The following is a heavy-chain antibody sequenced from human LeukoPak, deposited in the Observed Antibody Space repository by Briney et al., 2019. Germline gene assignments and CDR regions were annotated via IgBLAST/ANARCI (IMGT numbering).Heavy chain of an antibody. D-gene: IGHD4-17*01. CDR2: INLNSGGT. CDR1: GYTFTVYY. J-gene: IGHJ6*03. Sequence: GPSVNLSYEASGYTFTVYYMHGVPQAPGQGLVCMVWINLNSGGTNYTQKFQGRDTITRHTSISTAYREVSRLRSDETAVYYCARSYGDYYYYYYYRDVWGKGTTVTVSS. V-gene: IGHV1-2*03. CDR3: ARSYGDYYYYYYYRDV.